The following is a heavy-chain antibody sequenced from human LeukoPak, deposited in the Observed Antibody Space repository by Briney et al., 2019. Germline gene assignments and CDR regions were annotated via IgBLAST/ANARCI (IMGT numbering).Heavy chain of an antibody. V-gene: IGHV1-69*13. CDR2: IIPIFGTA. CDR3: ARTYCSGGSCPPHY. CDR1: GGTFSSYA. D-gene: IGHD2-15*01. Sequence: SVKVSCKASGGTFSSYAISWVRQAPGQGLEWMGGIIPIFGTANYAQKFQGRVTITADESTSTAYMELSSLRSEDTAVYYCARTYCSGGSCPPHYWGQGTLVTVSS. J-gene: IGHJ4*02.